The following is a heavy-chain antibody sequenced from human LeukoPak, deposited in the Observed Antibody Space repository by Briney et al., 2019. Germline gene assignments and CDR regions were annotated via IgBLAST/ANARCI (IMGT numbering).Heavy chain of an antibody. V-gene: IGHV3-74*03. CDR1: GFTFSDYW. J-gene: IGHJ4*02. CDR3: ARVRGGN. Sequence: GGSLRLSCAASGFTFSDYWMYWVRQPPGEGLVWISNINEYGTTTYADSVKGRFTVSRDNAKNILYLQMNSLRAEDTAVYFCARVRGGNWGQGTLVTVPS. D-gene: IGHD3-16*01. CDR2: INEYGTT.